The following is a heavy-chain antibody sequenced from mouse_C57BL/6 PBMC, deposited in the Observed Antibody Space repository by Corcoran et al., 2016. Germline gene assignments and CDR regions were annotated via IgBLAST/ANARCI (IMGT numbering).Heavy chain of an antibody. CDR3: ASGDYDYQYAMDY. J-gene: IGHJ4*01. Sequence: EVQLQQSGAALVKPGASVKLSCTASGFNIQDYYMHWVKQRTEQGLEWIGRIDPEDGETKYAPKFQGKATITADTSSNPAYLQLSSQTSEDTAVYYCASGDYDYQYAMDYWGQGSSVTVSS. CDR1: GFNIQDYY. V-gene: IGHV14-2*01. CDR2: IDPEDGET. D-gene: IGHD2-4*01.